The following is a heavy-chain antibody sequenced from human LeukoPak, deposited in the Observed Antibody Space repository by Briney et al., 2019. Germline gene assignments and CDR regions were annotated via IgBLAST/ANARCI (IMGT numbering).Heavy chain of an antibody. J-gene: IGHJ4*02. CDR3: ARGQWLVYFDY. CDR2: IYYSGST. Sequence: SETLSLTCTVSGGSISSHYWSWIRQPPGKGLEWIGYIYYSGSTNYNPSLKSRVTISVDTSKNQFSLKLSSVTAADTAVYYCARGQWLVYFDYWGQGTLVTVSS. V-gene: IGHV4-59*11. CDR1: GGSISSHY. D-gene: IGHD6-19*01.